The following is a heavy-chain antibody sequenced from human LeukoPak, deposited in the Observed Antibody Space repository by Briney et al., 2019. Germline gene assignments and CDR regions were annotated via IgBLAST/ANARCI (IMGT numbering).Heavy chain of an antibody. V-gene: IGHV3-23*01. D-gene: IGHD3-10*02. Sequence: GGSLRLSCAASGFVFDTYAMNWVRQAPGKGLEWVSLISGSGVTTDYSDPVKGRFTISRDNSKNTLYLQMNTLRADDTAVYWCAKDLFGDWTALHVWGRGTVVTVSS. CDR1: GFVFDTYA. CDR2: ISGSGVTT. CDR3: AKDLFGDWTALHV. J-gene: IGHJ3*01.